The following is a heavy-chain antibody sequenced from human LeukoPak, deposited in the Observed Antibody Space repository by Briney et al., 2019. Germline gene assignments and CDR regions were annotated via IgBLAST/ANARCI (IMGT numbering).Heavy chain of an antibody. Sequence: SETLSLTGAVYGGSFSGYYWSWIRQPPGKGLEWIGEINHTGSTNYNPSLKSRVTISVDTSKNQFSLKLSSVTAADTAVYYCAHEEGFNVAGVFDYWGQGTLVTVSS. CDR3: AHEEGFNVAGVFDY. J-gene: IGHJ4*02. D-gene: IGHD6-19*01. CDR2: INHTGST. CDR1: GGSFSGYY. V-gene: IGHV4-34*01.